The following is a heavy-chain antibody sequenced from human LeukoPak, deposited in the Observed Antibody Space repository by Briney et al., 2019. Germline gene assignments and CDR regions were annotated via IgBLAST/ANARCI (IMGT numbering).Heavy chain of an antibody. CDR1: GFDFSSNW. CDR3: AKDHYWSIDY. J-gene: IGHJ4*02. Sequence: GGSLRLSCAASGFDFSSNWMHWVRHAPGQGLVWVSRIKGDGISTNYADSVKDRFTISRDIAKNTLYLQMNSLRAEDTGVYYCAKDHYWSIDYWGRGTLVTVSS. V-gene: IGHV3-74*01. D-gene: IGHD3-3*01. CDR2: IKGDGIST.